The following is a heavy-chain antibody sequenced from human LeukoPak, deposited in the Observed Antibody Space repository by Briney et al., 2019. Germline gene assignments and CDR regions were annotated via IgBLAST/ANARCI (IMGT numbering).Heavy chain of an antibody. D-gene: IGHD1-26*01. CDR1: GGSISSSSYY. J-gene: IGHJ4*02. CDR3: ARDAGATDY. Sequence: PSETLSLTCTVSGGSISSSSYYWSWIRQPAGKGLEWIGRIYTSGSTNYNPSLKSRVTMSVDTSKNQFSLKLSSVTAADTAVYYCARDAGATDYWGQGTLVTVSS. V-gene: IGHV4-61*02. CDR2: IYTSGST.